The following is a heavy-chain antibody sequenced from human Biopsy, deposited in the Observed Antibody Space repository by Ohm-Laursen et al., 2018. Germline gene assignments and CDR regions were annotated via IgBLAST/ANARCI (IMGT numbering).Heavy chain of an antibody. J-gene: IGHJ4*02. CDR2: INPGGNST. CDR1: AYTFTTYY. CDR3: ALASFDY. V-gene: IGHV1-46*01. Sequence: SVTVSCTASAYTFTTYYIHWVRQPPGHGLEWMGIINPGGNSTAYTQNFQGRVTMTWDTSTTTVYMELSSLRSEDTAVYYCALASFDYWGQGTLVTVPS.